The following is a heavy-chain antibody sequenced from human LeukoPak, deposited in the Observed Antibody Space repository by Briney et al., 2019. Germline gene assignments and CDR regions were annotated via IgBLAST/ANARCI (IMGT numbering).Heavy chain of an antibody. J-gene: IGHJ4*02. Sequence: GGSLRLSCAASGFTFSSYGMHWVRQAPGKGLEWVAFIRYDGSNKYYADSVKGRFTISRDNSKNTLYLQMNSLRAEDTAVYYCAKDRSRYYDSSGCFDYWGQGTLVTVSS. D-gene: IGHD3-22*01. CDR2: IRYDGSNK. CDR3: AKDRSRYYDSSGCFDY. CDR1: GFTFSSYG. V-gene: IGHV3-30*02.